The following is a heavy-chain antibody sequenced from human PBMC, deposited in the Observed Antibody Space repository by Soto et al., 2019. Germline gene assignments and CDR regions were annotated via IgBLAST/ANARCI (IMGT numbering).Heavy chain of an antibody. D-gene: IGHD3-22*01. CDR1: GFSLSNARMG. Sequence: QVTLKESGPVLVKPTETLTLTCTVSGFSLSNARMGVSWIRQPPGKALEWLAHIFSNDEKSYSTSLKSRLTISKDTSKSQVVLTITKMDPVDTATYYCARISAERYDSSGLLTGDVGRWFDPWGQGTLVTVSS. CDR2: IFSNDEK. J-gene: IGHJ5*02. CDR3: ARISAERYDSSGLLTGDVGRWFDP. V-gene: IGHV2-26*01.